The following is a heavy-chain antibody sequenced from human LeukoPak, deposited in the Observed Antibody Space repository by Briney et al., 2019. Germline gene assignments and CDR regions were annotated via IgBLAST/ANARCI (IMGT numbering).Heavy chain of an antibody. V-gene: IGHV4-59*08. CDR3: AGTTSGWYGGGDY. D-gene: IGHD6-19*01. CDR2: IYYSGST. CDR1: GGSISSYC. J-gene: IGHJ4*02. Sequence: SETLSLTCTVSGGSISSYCWSWIRQPPGKGLEWIGYIYYSGSTNYNPSLKSRVTISVDTSKNQFSLKLSSVTAADTAVYYCAGTTSGWYGGGDYWGQGTLVTVSS.